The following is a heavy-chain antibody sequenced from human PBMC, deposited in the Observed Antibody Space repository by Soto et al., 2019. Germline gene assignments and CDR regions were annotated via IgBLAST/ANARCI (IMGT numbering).Heavy chain of an antibody. CDR1: GASISGFY. CDR2: IYATGTT. J-gene: IGHJ5*02. Sequence: SETLSLTCTVSGASISGFYCSWIRKSAWKGLEWIGRIYATGTTDYNPSLKSRVMMSVDTSKKQFSLKLRSVTAADKAVYYCVRDGTKTLRDWFDPWGQGSSVAVCS. D-gene: IGHD1-1*01. CDR3: VRDGTKTLRDWFDP. V-gene: IGHV4-4*07.